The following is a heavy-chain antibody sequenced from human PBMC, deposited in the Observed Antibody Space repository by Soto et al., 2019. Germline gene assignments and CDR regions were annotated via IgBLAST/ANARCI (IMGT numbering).Heavy chain of an antibody. V-gene: IGHV3-53*01. Sequence: GGSQTLSSAVSGLDVKAIYMSWLRRAPGKGLEWVAGLYTFGEGYYADFAAGRFTIARHESENTLLLEMIDLKIEDTAIYYCARDKYFGDYTFDLWGEGTLVTVSS. D-gene: IGHD4-17*01. CDR1: GLDVKAIY. CDR2: LYTFGEG. CDR3: ARDKYFGDYTFDL. J-gene: IGHJ4*02.